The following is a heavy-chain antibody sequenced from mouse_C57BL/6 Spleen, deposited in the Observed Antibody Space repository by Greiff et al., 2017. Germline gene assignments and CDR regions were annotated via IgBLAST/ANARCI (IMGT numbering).Heavy chain of an antibody. J-gene: IGHJ4*01. D-gene: IGHD3-2*02. V-gene: IGHV1-80*01. CDR2: IYPGDGDT. CDR3: ARDSSGYEGYAMDY. Sequence: QVQLQQSGAELVKPGASVKISCKASGYAFSSYWMNWVKQRPGKGLEWIGQIYPGDGDTNYNGKLKGKATLTADKSSSTAYMQLSSLTSEDAAVYFCARDSSGYEGYAMDYWGQGTSVTVSS. CDR1: GYAFSSYW.